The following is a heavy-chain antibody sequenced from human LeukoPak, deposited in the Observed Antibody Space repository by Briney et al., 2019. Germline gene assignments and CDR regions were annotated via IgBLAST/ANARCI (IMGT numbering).Heavy chain of an antibody. V-gene: IGHV7-4-1*02. CDR3: ARGNDFWSRQKAFDI. J-gene: IGHJ3*02. CDR1: GYTFSSYA. D-gene: IGHD3-3*01. Sequence: GASVKVSCKASGYTFSSYAMNWVRQAPGQGLEWVGWIKTNTGNPTYAQGFTGRFVFSLDTSVATAYLQISSLKAEDTAVYYCARGNDFWSRQKAFDIWGQGTMVTVSS. CDR2: IKTNTGNP.